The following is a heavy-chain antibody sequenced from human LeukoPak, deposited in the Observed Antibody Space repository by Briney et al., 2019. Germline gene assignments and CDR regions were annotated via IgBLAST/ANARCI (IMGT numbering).Heavy chain of an antibody. D-gene: IGHD3-10*01. CDR2: ISWDGGST. CDR1: GFTFDDYA. Sequence: QPGGSLRLSCAASGFTFDDYAMHWVRQAPGKGLEWVSLISWDGGSTYYADSVKGRFTISRDNSKSSLYLQMNSLRAEDTALYYCAKAMVRVYYYGMDVWGKGTTVTVSS. J-gene: IGHJ6*04. CDR3: AKAMVRVYYYGMDV. V-gene: IGHV3-43D*04.